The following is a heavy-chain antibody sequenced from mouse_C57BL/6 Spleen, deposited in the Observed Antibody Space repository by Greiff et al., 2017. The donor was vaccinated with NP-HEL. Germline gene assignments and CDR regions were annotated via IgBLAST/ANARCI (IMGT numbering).Heavy chain of an antibody. J-gene: IGHJ3*01. D-gene: IGHD3-2*02. Sequence: VQLQQSGAELVKPGASVKISCKASGYTFTDYYINWVKQRPGQGLEWIGKIGPGSGSTYYNEKFKGKATLTADKSSSTAYMQLSSLTSEDSAVYFCARERDYSSGYAWFAYWGQGTLVTVSA. CDR3: ARERDYSSGYAWFAY. CDR1: GYTFTDYY. CDR2: IGPGSGST. V-gene: IGHV1-77*01.